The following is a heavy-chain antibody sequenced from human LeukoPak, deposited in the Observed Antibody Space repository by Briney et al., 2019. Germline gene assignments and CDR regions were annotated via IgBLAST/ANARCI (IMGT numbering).Heavy chain of an antibody. D-gene: IGHD3-3*02. J-gene: IGHJ4*02. Sequence: SETLSLTCSVSGGSINSSPYYWGRIRQPPGKGLEWIGSISYSGSTYYNPSLESRVTVSRDTSKDQFSLQVSSATAADTAVYYCARINGGIWGQGTLVTVSS. CDR3: ARINGGI. CDR1: GGSINSSPYY. CDR2: ISYSGST. V-gene: IGHV4-39*07.